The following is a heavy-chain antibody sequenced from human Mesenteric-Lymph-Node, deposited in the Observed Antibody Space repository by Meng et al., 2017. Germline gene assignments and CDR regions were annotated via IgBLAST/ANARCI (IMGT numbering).Heavy chain of an antibody. CDR2: IYHSGST. V-gene: IGHV4-39*01. CDR3: ARRRGGSGRDC. Sequence: QVRLQEAGPGLVEPSQTLSPTCTVSGGSISSNGYYWDWVRQPPGKGLEWIGAIYHSGSTSYNPSLQSRVTMFVDTSKNQFSLTLTSVTATDTAVYYCARRRGGSGRDCWGQGTLVTVSS. J-gene: IGHJ4*02. D-gene: IGHD3-10*01. CDR1: GGSISSNGYY.